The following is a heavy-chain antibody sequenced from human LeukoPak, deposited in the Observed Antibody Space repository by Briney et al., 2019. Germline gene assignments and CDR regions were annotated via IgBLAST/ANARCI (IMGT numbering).Heavy chain of an antibody. CDR2: NSGSGDST. J-gene: IGHJ4*02. Sequence: GGSLRLSCAASGITFSTYAVSWVRQAPGKGLEWVSANSGSGDSTYYADSVRGRFTISRDNSKNTLYLQMNSLRAEDTAVYYCAKGFDYYGSGTPSTWGQGTLVTVSS. V-gene: IGHV3-23*01. CDR1: GITFSTYA. CDR3: AKGFDYYGSGTPST. D-gene: IGHD3-10*01.